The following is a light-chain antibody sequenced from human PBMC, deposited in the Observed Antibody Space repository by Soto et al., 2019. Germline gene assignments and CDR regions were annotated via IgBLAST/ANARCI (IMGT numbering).Light chain of an antibody. Sequence: QSALTQPASVSGSPGQSITISCTGTSSDVGGYNYVSWYQQHPDNAPKLIIYEVSNRPSGVSTRFSGSKSGNTASLTISGLQAEDEAGYYCSSFTSSNTVVFGGGTKLT. CDR3: SSFTSSNTVV. V-gene: IGLV2-14*01. CDR1: SSDVGGYNY. CDR2: EVS. J-gene: IGLJ3*02.